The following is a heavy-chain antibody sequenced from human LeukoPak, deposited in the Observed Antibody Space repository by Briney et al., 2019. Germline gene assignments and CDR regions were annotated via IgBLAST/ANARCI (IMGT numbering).Heavy chain of an antibody. CDR2: ISWNSGSI. V-gene: IGHV3-9*02. CDR1: GFTSDDYA. D-gene: IGHD3-10*01. J-gene: IGHJ5*02. CDR3: AKDSSAMVRGVTS. Sequence: PGGSLRLSCAASGFTSDDYATRWVRHAPGEGLEWVSGISWNSGSIGYADSVKGRFTISRDNAKNSLYLQMNSLRAEDTALYYCAKDSSAMVRGVTSWGQGTLVTVSS.